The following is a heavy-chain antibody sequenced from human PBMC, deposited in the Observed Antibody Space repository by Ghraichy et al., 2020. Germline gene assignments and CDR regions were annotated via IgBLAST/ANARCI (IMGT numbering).Heavy chain of an antibody. CDR3: AKTTSTYYEGGHNWFDP. J-gene: IGHJ5*02. V-gene: IGHV3-30*04. D-gene: IGHD2-2*01. Sequence: GGSLRLSCAASGFTFNSYSMQWVRQAPGKGLEWVAVVGFDGIDKFYADSVKGRFNISRDNSENTLWLQMDSLRDEDTAIYYCAKTTSTYYEGGHNWFDPWGQGTLVTGSS. CDR2: VGFDGIDK. CDR1: GFTFNSYS.